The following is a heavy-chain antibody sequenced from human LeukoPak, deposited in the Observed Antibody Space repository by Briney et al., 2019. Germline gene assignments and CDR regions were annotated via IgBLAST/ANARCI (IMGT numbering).Heavy chain of an antibody. D-gene: IGHD2-21*02. CDR3: AKVKHIVVVTAITGAFDI. CDR2: IGGSGGTT. V-gene: IGHV3-23*01. J-gene: IGHJ3*02. CDR1: GFTFGDYA. Sequence: PGGSLRLSCTASGFTFGDYAMSWVRQAPGKGLEWVSGIGGSGGTTYYADPVKGRFTISRDNSKNTLYLQMNSLRAEDTAVYYCAKVKHIVVVTAITGAFDIWGQGTMVTVSS.